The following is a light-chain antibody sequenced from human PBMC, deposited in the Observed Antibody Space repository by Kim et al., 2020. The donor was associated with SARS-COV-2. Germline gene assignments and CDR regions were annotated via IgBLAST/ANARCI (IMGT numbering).Light chain of an antibody. J-gene: IGKJ1*01. CDR2: KAS. CDR1: ESISSW. V-gene: IGKV1-5*03. Sequence: DIQMTQTPSTLSASVGDRVTITCRASESISSWLAWYQQKPGKAPKLLIYKASYLESGVPSKFSGTGSGTEFTLTISSLQPDDFATYYCQHYNGPCTFGQGTKVDIK. CDR3: QHYNGPCT.